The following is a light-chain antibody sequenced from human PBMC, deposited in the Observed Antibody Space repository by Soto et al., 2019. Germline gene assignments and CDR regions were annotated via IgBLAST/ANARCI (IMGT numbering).Light chain of an antibody. CDR1: SSDVGGYNY. CDR2: DVS. V-gene: IGLV2-14*01. J-gene: IGLJ1*01. CDR3: SSYTSSSTLPLYV. Sequence: QPVLTQPASGSGSHLQSSSLSCTGTSSDVGGYNYVSWYQQHPGKAPKLMIYDVSNRPSGVSNRFSGSKSGNTASLTISGLQAEDEADYYCSSYTSSSTLPLYVFGTGTKVTVL.